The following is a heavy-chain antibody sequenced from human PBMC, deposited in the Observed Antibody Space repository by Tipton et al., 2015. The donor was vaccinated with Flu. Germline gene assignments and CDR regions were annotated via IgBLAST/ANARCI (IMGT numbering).Heavy chain of an antibody. CDR1: GFTFSHYW. CDR2: ISSSSTYT. V-gene: IGHV3-21*01. J-gene: IGHJ6*04. Sequence: GSLRLSCAASGFTFSHYWMSWVRQAPGKGLEWLASISSSSTYTYYADSAKGRSTISRDNSKNSLSLQMNSLRAEDTAVYYCARKVGDVWGKGTTVTVSS. CDR3: ARKVGDV.